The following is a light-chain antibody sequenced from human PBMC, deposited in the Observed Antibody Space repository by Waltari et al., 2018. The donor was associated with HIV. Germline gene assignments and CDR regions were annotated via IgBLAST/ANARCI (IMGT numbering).Light chain of an antibody. V-gene: IGKV1-39*01. J-gene: IGKJ2*01. Sequence: DIQMTQSPYSLPASIGDRVTITCRASQSISSYLNWYQQKPGKAPKLLIYGASSLQSGVPSRFSCSGSGTDFTLTISSLQPEDFATYYCQQSYSTPNTFGQGTKLEIK. CDR3: QQSYSTPNT. CDR2: GAS. CDR1: QSISSY.